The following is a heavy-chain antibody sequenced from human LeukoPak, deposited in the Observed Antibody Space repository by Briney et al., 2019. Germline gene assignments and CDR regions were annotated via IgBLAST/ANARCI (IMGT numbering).Heavy chain of an antibody. CDR1: GGSFSGYY. J-gene: IGHJ4*02. V-gene: IGHV4-34*01. CDR2: ITRSGGT. CDR3: ARGDGSGSYYGGY. D-gene: IGHD3-10*01. Sequence: SETLSLICAVYGGSFSGYYWSWIRQSPGRGLEWIGEITRSGGTDYNPSLKSRVTISVDTSKNQFPLKLNSVTAADTAVYYCARGDGSGSYYGGYWGQGTLVTVSS.